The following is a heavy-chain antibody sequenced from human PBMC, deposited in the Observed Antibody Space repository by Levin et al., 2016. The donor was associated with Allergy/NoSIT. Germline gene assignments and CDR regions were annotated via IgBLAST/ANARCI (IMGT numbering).Heavy chain of an antibody. CDR3: ATASGPPRGNRYGSSFEY. J-gene: IGHJ4*02. CDR1: GFIFSTYG. D-gene: IGHD5-18*01. CDR2: IWYDGSNK. Sequence: GESLKISCAASGFIFSTYGMYWVRQAPGKGLEWVAIIWYDGSNKYYSDSVKGRFTVSRDNSKDTLYLQMDSLRAEDTALYYCATASGPPRGNRYGSSFEYWGQGTLVTVSS. V-gene: IGHV3-33*01.